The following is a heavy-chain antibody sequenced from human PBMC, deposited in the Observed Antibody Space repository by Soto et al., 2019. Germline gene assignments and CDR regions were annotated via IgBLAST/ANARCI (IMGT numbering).Heavy chain of an antibody. CDR1: GFTFDNFA. V-gene: IGHV3-23*01. J-gene: IGHJ4*02. CDR2: ISGGGGGK. D-gene: IGHD3-22*01. Sequence: EVRLLESGGGLEQPGGSLRLSCITSGFTFDNFAMSWVRQAPGRGLEWVSAISGGGGGKYYADSVKGRFIIARDNSKNTVYLEVNGLRTEDTAVDYCAKDVHYDSSGGLDYWGQGTLVTVSS. CDR3: AKDVHYDSSGGLDY.